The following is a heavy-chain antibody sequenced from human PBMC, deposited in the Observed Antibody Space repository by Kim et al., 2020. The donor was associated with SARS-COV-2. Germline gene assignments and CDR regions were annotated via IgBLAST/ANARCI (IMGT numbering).Heavy chain of an antibody. V-gene: IGHV1-69*04. J-gene: IGHJ3*02. CDR1: GGTFSSYA. CDR2: IIPILGIA. D-gene: IGHD3-22*01. CDR3: ARGGSYYYDSSPAFDI. Sequence: SVKVSCKASGGTFSSYAISWVRQAPGQGLEWMGRIIPILGIANYAQKFQGRVTITADKSTSTAYMELSSLRSEDTAVYYCARGGSYYYDSSPAFDIWGQGTMVTVSS.